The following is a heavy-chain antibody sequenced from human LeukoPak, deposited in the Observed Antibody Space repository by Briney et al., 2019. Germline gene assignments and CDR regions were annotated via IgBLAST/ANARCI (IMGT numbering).Heavy chain of an antibody. Sequence: AGGSLRLSCAASGFTFSSYAMSWVRQAPGKGLEWVSAISGSGDNTYYADSVKGRFTISRDNSKNTLYLLMNSLRAEDTAVYYCAKLYSGYDLSDYWGQGTLVTVSS. CDR3: AKLYSGYDLSDY. CDR1: GFTFSSYA. D-gene: IGHD5-12*01. J-gene: IGHJ4*02. V-gene: IGHV3-23*01. CDR2: ISGSGDNT.